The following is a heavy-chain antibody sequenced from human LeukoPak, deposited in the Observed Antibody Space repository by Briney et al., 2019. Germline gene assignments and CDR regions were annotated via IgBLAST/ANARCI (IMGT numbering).Heavy chain of an antibody. J-gene: IGHJ4*02. CDR3: ARAISGGSPITASDY. CDR1: GYTFTGYY. D-gene: IGHD2-15*01. V-gene: IGHV1-2*02. Sequence: ASVKVSCKASGYTFTGYYMHRGRQAPGQGLEWMGWINPNSDFTNFAQNFQGRVTMTSDTSISTAYMELSRLRSDDTAVYYCARAISGGSPITASDYWGQGTPVTVSS. CDR2: INPNSDFT.